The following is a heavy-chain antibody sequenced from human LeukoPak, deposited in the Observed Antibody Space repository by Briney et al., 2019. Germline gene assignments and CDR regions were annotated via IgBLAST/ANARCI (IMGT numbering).Heavy chain of an antibody. D-gene: IGHD3-16*01. J-gene: IGHJ5*02. CDR3: ARMGDYPEFDP. Sequence: GGSLRLSCAASGFIFGDYYVSWIRQAPGKGLEWVSYIGSYSSPIYYADSVQGRFAISRENAKNLLHLEMNSLRAEDTAVYYCARMGDYPEFDPWGQGTLVTVSS. CDR1: GFIFGDYY. V-gene: IGHV3-11*01. CDR2: IGSYSSPI.